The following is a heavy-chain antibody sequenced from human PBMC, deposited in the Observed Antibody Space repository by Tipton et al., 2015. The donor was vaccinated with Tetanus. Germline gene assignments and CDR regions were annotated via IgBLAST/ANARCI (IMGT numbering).Heavy chain of an antibody. CDR2: IYPGDSST. CDR1: GYTFTNAW. V-gene: IGHV5-51*01. CDR3: ARQKGY. Sequence: QSGPEVKKPGESLKISCQASGYTFTNAWIGWVRQMPGKGLEWMGVIYPGDSSTIYSPSFQGLVTISVDKSINTTYLRWTSLKASDSAMYYCARQKGYWGQGTLVTVSS. J-gene: IGHJ4*02.